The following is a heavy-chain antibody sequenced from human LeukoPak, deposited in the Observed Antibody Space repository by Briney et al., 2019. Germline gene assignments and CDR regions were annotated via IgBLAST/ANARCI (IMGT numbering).Heavy chain of an antibody. CDR1: GGSISSYY. CDR3: AFSHSSSWYYFDY. J-gene: IGHJ4*02. D-gene: IGHD6-13*01. CDR2: INHSGST. Sequence: SETLSLTCTVSGGSISSYYWSWIRQPPGKGLEWIGEINHSGSTNYNPSLKSRVTISVDTSKNQFSLKLSSVTAADTAVYYCAFSHSSSWYYFDYWGQGTLVTVSS. V-gene: IGHV4-34*01.